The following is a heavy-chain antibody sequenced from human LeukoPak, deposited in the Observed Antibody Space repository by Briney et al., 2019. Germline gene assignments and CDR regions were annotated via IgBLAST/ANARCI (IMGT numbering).Heavy chain of an antibody. CDR3: ARVMTSLGG. CDR1: GFTLSDHF. Sequence: PGGSLRLSCAVSGFTLSDHFMDWARQAPGKGLEWVGRSRNKANSYSTEYAASVKGRFTTSRDDSENSLHLQMDSLKTEDTAVYYCARVMTSLGGWGQGTLVTVSS. D-gene: IGHD3-16*01. CDR2: SRNKANSYST. J-gene: IGHJ4*02. V-gene: IGHV3-72*01.